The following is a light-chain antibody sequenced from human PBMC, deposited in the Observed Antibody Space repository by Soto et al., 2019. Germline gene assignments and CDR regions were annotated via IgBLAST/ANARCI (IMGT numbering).Light chain of an antibody. CDR3: QQYKNWPPLT. CDR2: GAF. CDR1: QRVSSN. Sequence: EIVMTQSPATLSVSPGETATLSCRASQRVSSNLAWYQQKPGQAPRLLIYGAFTRATGIPARFSGSGSGTEFTLTISSLESEDFAIYYCQQYKNWPPLTFGGGTKVEIK. V-gene: IGKV3-15*01. J-gene: IGKJ4*02.